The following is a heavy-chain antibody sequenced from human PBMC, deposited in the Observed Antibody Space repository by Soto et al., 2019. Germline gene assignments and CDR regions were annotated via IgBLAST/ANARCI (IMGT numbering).Heavy chain of an antibody. CDR1: GFTFTRYS. Sequence: PAGALGLSCAVSGFTFTRYSMNWVRQAPGKGLEWVSSISSTTNYIYYGDSMKVRFTISRDNAKNSQYLEMNSLRAEDTAVYYCARESEDLASNFDYWGQGTLVTVSS. CDR2: ISSTTNYI. CDR3: ARESEDLASNFDY. J-gene: IGHJ4*02. V-gene: IGHV3-21*06.